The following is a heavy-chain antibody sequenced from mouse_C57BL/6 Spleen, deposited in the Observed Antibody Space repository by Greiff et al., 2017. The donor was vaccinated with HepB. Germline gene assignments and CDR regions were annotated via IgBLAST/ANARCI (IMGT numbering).Heavy chain of an antibody. Sequence: QVQLQQSGAELVKPGASVKISCKASGYAFSSYWMNWVKQRPGKGLEWIGQIYPGDGDTNYNGKFKGKATLTADKSSSTAYMQLSSLTSEDSAVYFCARGNYVPNWYFDVWGTGTTVTVSS. CDR1: GYAFSSYW. V-gene: IGHV1-80*01. CDR3: ARGNYVPNWYFDV. D-gene: IGHD2-1*01. CDR2: IYPGDGDT. J-gene: IGHJ1*03.